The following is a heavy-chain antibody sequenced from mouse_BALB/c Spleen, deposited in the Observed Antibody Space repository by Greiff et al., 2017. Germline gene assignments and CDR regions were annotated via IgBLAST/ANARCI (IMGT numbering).Heavy chain of an antibody. V-gene: IGHV1-87*01. CDR1: GYTFTSYW. Sequence: QVQLKESGAELARPGASVKLSCKASGYTFTSYWMQWVKQRPGQGLEWIGAIYPGDGDTRYTQKFKGKATLTADKSSSTAYMQLSSLASEDSAVYYCARGGGNHYFDYWGQGTTLTVSS. D-gene: IGHD1-1*02. CDR3: ARGGGNHYFDY. CDR2: IYPGDGDT. J-gene: IGHJ2*01.